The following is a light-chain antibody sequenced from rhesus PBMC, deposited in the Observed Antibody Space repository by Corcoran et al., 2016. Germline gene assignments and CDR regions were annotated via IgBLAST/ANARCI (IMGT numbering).Light chain of an antibody. CDR2: GAS. V-gene: IGKV3-53*02. J-gene: IGKJ2*01. CDR3: QKYNNSPYS. Sequence: QVILTQSPATLSLSPGERATLSCRASQSVSSYLAWYQKKAGQAPKLFIYGASSRATGIPVRVSGIGSGTGFTLTISILEPEDFAVYYCQKYNNSPYSFGQGAKVEIK. CDR1: QSVSSY.